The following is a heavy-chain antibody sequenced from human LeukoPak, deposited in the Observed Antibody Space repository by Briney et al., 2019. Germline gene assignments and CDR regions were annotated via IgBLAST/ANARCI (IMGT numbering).Heavy chain of an antibody. V-gene: IGHV1-2*02. CDR1: GYTFTGYY. CDR3: AKDTQQLVLGDFDY. Sequence: ASVKVSGKASGYTFTGYYMHWVRQAPGQGLEWMGWINPNSGGTNYAQKFQGRVTMTRDTSISTAYMELSRLRSDDTALYYCAKDTQQLVLGDFDYWGQGTLVTVSS. D-gene: IGHD6-13*01. J-gene: IGHJ4*02. CDR2: INPNSGGT.